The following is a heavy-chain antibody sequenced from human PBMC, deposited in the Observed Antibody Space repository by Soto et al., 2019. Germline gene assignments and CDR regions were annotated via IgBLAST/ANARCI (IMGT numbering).Heavy chain of an antibody. J-gene: IGHJ6*02. Sequence: ASVKVSCKASGYTFTSYAIDWVRQAPGQRLEWMGWINAGNGNTKYSQKFQGRVTITRDTSASTAYMELSSLRSEDTAVYYCAREGGYSSSWYYYYGMDVWGQGTTVTVSS. CDR1: GYTFTSYA. V-gene: IGHV1-3*01. CDR3: AREGGYSSSWYYYYGMDV. D-gene: IGHD6-13*01. CDR2: INAGNGNT.